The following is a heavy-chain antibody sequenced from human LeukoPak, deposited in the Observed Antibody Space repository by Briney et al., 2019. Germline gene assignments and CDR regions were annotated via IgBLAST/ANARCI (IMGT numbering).Heavy chain of an antibody. CDR1: GFTVSSNY. J-gene: IGHJ5*02. CDR3: ARDPRNVGLAP. Sequence: PGGSLRLSCAASGFTVSSNYMSWVRQAPGKGLEWVSVIYSGGSTYYADSVKGRFTMSRDNVKNTLYLQMNSLRVEDTAVYYCARDPRNVGLAPWGQGTLVTVSS. V-gene: IGHV3-53*01. D-gene: IGHD2-15*01. CDR2: IYSGGST.